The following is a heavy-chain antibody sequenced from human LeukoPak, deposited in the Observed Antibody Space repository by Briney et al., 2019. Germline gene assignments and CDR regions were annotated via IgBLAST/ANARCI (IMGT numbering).Heavy chain of an antibody. CDR3: ARSRSGSVAGTSDY. D-gene: IGHD6-19*01. Sequence: PGGALRLSCAASGFTFSGYAMSWVRQAPGKGLEWVSSVSTDGDTYYTDSVKGRFTISRDTSRNTLFLQMTSLRAEDTALYYCARSRSGSVAGTSDYWGQGTLVIVSS. V-gene: IGHV3-23*01. CDR1: GFTFSGYA. J-gene: IGHJ4*02. CDR2: VSTDGDT.